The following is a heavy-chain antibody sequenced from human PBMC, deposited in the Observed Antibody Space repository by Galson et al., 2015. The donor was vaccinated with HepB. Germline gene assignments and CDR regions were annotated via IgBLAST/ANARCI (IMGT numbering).Heavy chain of an antibody. CDR3: ARDLKGKIVLGGMDV. CDR2: IDWDDDK. D-gene: IGHD3-22*01. CDR1: GFSLSTSGMR. J-gene: IGHJ6*02. Sequence: PALVKPTQTLTLTCTFSGFSLSTSGMRVSWIRQPPGKALEWLARIDWDDDKFYSTSLKTRLTISKDTSKNQVVLTMTNMDPADTAVYYCARDLKGKIVLGGMDVWGQGTTVTVSS. V-gene: IGHV2-70*03.